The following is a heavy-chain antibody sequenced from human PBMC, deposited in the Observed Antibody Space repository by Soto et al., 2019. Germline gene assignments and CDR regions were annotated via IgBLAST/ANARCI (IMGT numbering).Heavy chain of an antibody. Sequence: QVQLQQWGAGLLKPSETLSLTCAVYGGSFSGYYWSWIRQPPGKGLEWIGEINHSGSTNYNPSLKSRVTISVDTSKNQFSLKLSSVTAADTAVYYCARVRNPGQLRYYYGSGSYYGGYMDVWGKGTTVTVSS. CDR2: INHSGST. V-gene: IGHV4-34*01. J-gene: IGHJ6*03. D-gene: IGHD3-10*01. CDR3: ARVRNPGQLRYYYGSGSYYGGYMDV. CDR1: GGSFSGYY.